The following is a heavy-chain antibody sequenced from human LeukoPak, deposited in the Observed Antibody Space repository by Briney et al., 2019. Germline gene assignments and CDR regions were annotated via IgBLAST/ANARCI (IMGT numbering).Heavy chain of an antibody. CDR1: GTRFPKYL. CDR3: SRAKGYYYYYRDF. Sequence: GEPLKISRHGFGTRFPKYLIGRVPPIPGKGLEGMGIIYPDDSGTNYSPSFQGQGHISDDKSLSTDYLQSGSLKASDTTMYYCSRAKGYYYYYRDFWGKGTAVTVSS. CDR2: IYPDDSGT. V-gene: IGHV5-51*01. J-gene: IGHJ6*03.